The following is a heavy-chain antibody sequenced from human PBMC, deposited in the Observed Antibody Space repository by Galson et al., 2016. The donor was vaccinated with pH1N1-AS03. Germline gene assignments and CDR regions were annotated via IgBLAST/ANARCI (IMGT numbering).Heavy chain of an antibody. CDR1: GFSFEDYG. J-gene: IGHJ4*02. CDR3: ARDFYDSSGYFKAPFDY. D-gene: IGHD3-22*01. Sequence: SLRLSCAASGFSFEDYGMSWVRQAPGKGLEWVSGINWLGGSTGYADSVKGRFTISRDNAKKSLYLQMNSLRVEDTAFYYCARDFYDSSGYFKAPFDYWGQGALV. CDR2: INWLGGST. V-gene: IGHV3-20*04.